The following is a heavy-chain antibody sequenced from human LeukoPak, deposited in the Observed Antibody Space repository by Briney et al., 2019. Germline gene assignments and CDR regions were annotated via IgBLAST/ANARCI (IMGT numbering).Heavy chain of an antibody. J-gene: IGHJ5*02. Sequence: GGSLRLSCAASGFNFSSYAMSWVRQAPGKGLAGVSAMSGSGGSTYYADSVKGRFTISRDNSKNTLYLQMNSLRAEDTAVYYCAIPHDYGDYGWFDPWRQGTLVTVSS. CDR3: AIPHDYGDYGWFDP. CDR2: MSGSGGST. D-gene: IGHD4-17*01. V-gene: IGHV3-23*01. CDR1: GFNFSSYA.